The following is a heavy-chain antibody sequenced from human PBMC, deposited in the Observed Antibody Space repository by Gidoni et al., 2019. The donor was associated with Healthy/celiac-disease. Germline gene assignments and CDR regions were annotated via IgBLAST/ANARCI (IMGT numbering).Heavy chain of an antibody. CDR2: INHSGST. CDR1: GGSFSGYY. Sequence: QVQLQQWGAGLLKPSETLSLTCAVHGGSFSGYYWSWIRQPPGKGLEWIGEINHSGSTNYNPSLKSRVTISVDTSKNQFSLKLSSVTAADTAVYYCARGIQLWYPYFDYWGQGTLVTVSS. V-gene: IGHV4-34*01. J-gene: IGHJ4*02. CDR3: ARGIQLWYPYFDY. D-gene: IGHD5-18*01.